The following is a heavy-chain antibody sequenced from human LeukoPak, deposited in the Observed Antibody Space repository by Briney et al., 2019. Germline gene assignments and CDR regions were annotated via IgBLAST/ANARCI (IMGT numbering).Heavy chain of an antibody. Sequence: SETLSLTCAVYGGSFSGYYWSWIRQPPGKGLEWIGEINHSGSTNYNPSLKSRVTISVDTSKNQFSLKLRSVTAADTAVYYCARVYYYGSGSFDYWGQGTLVTVSS. CDR3: ARVYYYGSGSFDY. CDR1: GGSFSGYY. CDR2: INHSGST. D-gene: IGHD3-10*01. V-gene: IGHV4-34*01. J-gene: IGHJ4*02.